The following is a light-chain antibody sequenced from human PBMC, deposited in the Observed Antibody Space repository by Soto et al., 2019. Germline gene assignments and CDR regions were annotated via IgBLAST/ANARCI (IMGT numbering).Light chain of an antibody. V-gene: IGKV1-5*03. CDR1: QSINNW. J-gene: IGKJ1*01. CDR2: KAS. Sequence: DIQMTQSPSTLSASVGDRLTITCRASQSINNWLAWYQKKPGRAPKLLIYKASVLEAVAPSRFSGTGSGTDFTLTISSLQPEDFATYYCQQSYSTRWTFGQGTKVDIK. CDR3: QQSYSTRWT.